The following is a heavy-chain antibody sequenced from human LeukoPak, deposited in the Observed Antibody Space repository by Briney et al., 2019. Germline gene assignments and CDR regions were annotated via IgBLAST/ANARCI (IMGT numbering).Heavy chain of an antibody. D-gene: IGHD1-1*01. V-gene: IGHV5-51*01. Sequence: GESLKISCKSSGYSFTDYWIGWVRQMPGKGLEWMGIIYPGDSDTRYSPSFQGQVTISADKSISTAYLQWGSLKASDTAMYYCARRAVSAGMYYFDFWGQGTLVTVSS. J-gene: IGHJ4*02. CDR1: GYSFTDYW. CDR3: ARRAVSAGMYYFDF. CDR2: IYPGDSDT.